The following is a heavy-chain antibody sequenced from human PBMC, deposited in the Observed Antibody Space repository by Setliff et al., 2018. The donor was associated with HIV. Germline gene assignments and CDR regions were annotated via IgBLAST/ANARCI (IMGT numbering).Heavy chain of an antibody. CDR1: GFIFTNYG. D-gene: IGHD4-17*01. CDR2: INSGTGNT. CDR3: ANSVTDASYWYFIH. V-gene: IGHV1-3*01. J-gene: IGHJ2*01. Sequence: ASVKVSCKASGFIFTNYGIHWVRQAPGHSLEWMGFINSGTGNTIYSQKFQGRVTFSRDTSASTAYMELSSLRSEDTAVDYCANSVTDASYWYFIHWGRGSPVTVSS.